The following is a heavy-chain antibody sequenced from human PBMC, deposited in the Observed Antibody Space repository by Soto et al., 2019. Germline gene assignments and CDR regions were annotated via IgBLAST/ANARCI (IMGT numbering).Heavy chain of an antibody. CDR1: GFTFSSYG. V-gene: IGHV3-30*18. CDR2: ISYDGSNK. CDR3: AKGNVWGSYRYTLNY. J-gene: IGHJ4*02. Sequence: QVQLVESGGGVVQPGRSLRLSCAASGFTFSSYGMHWVRQAPGKGLEWVAVISYDGSNKYYADSVKGRFTISRDNSKNTLYLQMNSLRAEDTAVYYCAKGNVWGSYRYTLNYWGQRTLVTVSS. D-gene: IGHD3-16*02.